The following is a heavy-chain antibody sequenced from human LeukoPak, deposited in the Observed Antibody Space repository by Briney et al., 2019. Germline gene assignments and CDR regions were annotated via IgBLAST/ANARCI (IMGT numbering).Heavy chain of an antibody. J-gene: IGHJ5*02. D-gene: IGHD6-6*01. V-gene: IGHV4-38-2*02. CDR2: IYHSGST. Sequence: SETLSLTCTVSGYSISSGYYWGWIRQPPGKGLEWIGSIYHSGSTYYNPSLKSRVTISVDTSKNQFSLKLSSVTAADTAVYYCARVDPAARPGDPWSQGTLVTVSS. CDR1: GYSISSGYY. CDR3: ARVDPAARPGDP.